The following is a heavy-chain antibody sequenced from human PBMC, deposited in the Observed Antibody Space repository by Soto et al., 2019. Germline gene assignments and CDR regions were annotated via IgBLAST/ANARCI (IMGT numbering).Heavy chain of an antibody. V-gene: IGHV4-59*01. J-gene: IGHJ6*02. CDR3: ARGGYSSSSLMDV. CDR1: GGSISSYY. D-gene: IGHD6-6*01. CDR2: IYYSGST. Sequence: SETLSLTCTVSGGSISSYYWSWIRQPPGKGLEWIGYIYYSGSTNYNPSLKSRVTISVDTSKNQFSLKLSSVTAADTAVYYCARGGYSSSSLMDVWGQGTTVTVSS.